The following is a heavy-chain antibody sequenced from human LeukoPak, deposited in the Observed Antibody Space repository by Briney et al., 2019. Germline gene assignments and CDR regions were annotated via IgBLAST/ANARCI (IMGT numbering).Heavy chain of an antibody. CDR3: ARDRMGIGFDP. CDR2: IYWNDEK. J-gene: IGHJ5*02. D-gene: IGHD1-26*01. CDR1: GFSLRTPRVG. Sequence: SGPTLVNPTQTLTLTCTFSGFSLRTPRVGVTWVRQPPGKALEWLSLIYWNDEKHYSPSLRTRLTITKDTSKKQVVLTMTNMDTVDTATYYCARDRMGIGFDPWGQGTLVTVSS. V-gene: IGHV2-5*01.